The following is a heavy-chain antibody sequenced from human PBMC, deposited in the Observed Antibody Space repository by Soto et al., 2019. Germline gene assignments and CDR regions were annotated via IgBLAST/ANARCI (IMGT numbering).Heavy chain of an antibody. V-gene: IGHV1-18*01. CDR2: ISVYNGNT. CDR3: ARLRDCYNFAFDY. J-gene: IGHJ4*02. D-gene: IGHD2-21*01. Sequence: QVQLVQSAAEVKKPGASVKVSCKASGYTFTSYGINWVRQAPGQGLEWMGWISVYNGNTNYAQNLQGRVTMTTDTATSTASMDLRSLRPNNTAVYYCARLRDCYNFAFDYWGQGTLVTVSS. CDR1: GYTFTSYG.